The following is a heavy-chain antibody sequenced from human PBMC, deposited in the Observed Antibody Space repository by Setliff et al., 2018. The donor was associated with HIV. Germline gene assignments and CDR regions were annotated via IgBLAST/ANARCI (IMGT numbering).Heavy chain of an antibody. CDR1: GESFSGYF. V-gene: IGHV4-34*01. J-gene: IGHJ4*02. D-gene: IGHD1-1*01. CDR3: AMVIGWNDAGDY. CDR2: INHSGST. Sequence: PSETLSLTCAVYGESFSGYFWSWIRQPPGKGPEWIGEINHSGSTNYNPSLKSRVTIAVDTSKNQFSLKLSFVTAADTAVYYCAMVIGWNDAGDYWGRGTLVTVSS.